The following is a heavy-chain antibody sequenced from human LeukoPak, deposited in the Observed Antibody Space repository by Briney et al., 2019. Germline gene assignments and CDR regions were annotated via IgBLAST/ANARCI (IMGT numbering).Heavy chain of an antibody. J-gene: IGHJ4*02. V-gene: IGHV4-34*01. CDR1: GGSFSGYY. Sequence: PSETLSLTCAVYGGSFSGYYWSWIRQPPGKGLEWIGEINHSGSTNYNPSLKSRVTISVDTSKNQFSLKLSSVTAADTAVYYCARHSEALAVAGDFDYWGQGTLVTVSS. CDR2: INHSGST. D-gene: IGHD6-19*01. CDR3: ARHSEALAVAGDFDY.